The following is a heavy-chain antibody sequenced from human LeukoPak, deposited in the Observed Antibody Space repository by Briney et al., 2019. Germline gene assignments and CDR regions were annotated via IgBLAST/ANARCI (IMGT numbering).Heavy chain of an antibody. CDR3: TSWGDTTAEYFQR. D-gene: IGHD2-21*02. CDR2: INPDGRDT. CDR1: GFSFSGYW. J-gene: IGHJ1*01. V-gene: IGHV3-7*01. Sequence: PGGSLRLSCAASGFSFSGYWMTWVRKAPGKGLEWVAHINPDGRDTYYVDSVKGRFTISRDNAQNSMYLQMNSLRVEDTAVYYCTSWGDTTAEYFQRWGQGTLVTVSS.